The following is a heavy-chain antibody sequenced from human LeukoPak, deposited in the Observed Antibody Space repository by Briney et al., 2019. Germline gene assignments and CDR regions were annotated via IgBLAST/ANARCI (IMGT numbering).Heavy chain of an antibody. CDR3: ARGHSLRGGYVSRWLDP. V-gene: IGHV1-46*01. CDR2: INPSGGST. CDR1: GYTFTSYY. D-gene: IGHD3-10*01. Sequence: ASVKVSCKASGYTFTSYYMHWVRQAPGQGLEWMGIINPSGGSTTYAQNFQGRVTMTRDTSTNTFYMELSSLRFDDTAIYFCARGHSLRGGYVSRWLDPWGQGTLVTASS. J-gene: IGHJ5*02.